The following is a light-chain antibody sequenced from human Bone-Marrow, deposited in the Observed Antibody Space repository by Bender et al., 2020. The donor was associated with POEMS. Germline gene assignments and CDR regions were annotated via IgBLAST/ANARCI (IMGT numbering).Light chain of an antibody. CDR2: GVS. CDR3: CSYAGGSAHWV. CDR1: SSDVGGYNY. Sequence: QAALTQPASVSGSPGQSITLSCTGTSSDVGGYNYVSWYQQHPGKAPKLMIYGVSRRPSGVSNRFSGSKSGNTASLTISGLQAEDEADYYCCSYAGGSAHWVFGGGTELTVL. J-gene: IGLJ3*02. V-gene: IGLV2-23*02.